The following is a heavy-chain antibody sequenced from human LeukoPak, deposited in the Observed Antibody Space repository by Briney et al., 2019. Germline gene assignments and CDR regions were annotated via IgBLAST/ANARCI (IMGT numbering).Heavy chain of an antibody. CDR2: IYTRGST. D-gene: IGHD7-27*01. CDR3: ARAGVRGIYYFDY. Sequence: SQTLSLTCTVSGGSISRGNYYWSWIRQPTGKGLEWIGSIYTRGSTNYKPTLKSRVTISVDTSKHEFCLKLSAVTDADTAVYYCARAGVRGIYYFDYWGQGTLVSVSS. J-gene: IGHJ4*02. V-gene: IGHV4-61*02. CDR1: GGSISRGNYY.